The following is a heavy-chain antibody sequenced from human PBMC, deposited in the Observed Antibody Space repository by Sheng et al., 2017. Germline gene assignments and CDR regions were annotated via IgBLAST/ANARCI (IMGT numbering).Heavy chain of an antibody. CDR3: AILHPGDY. D-gene: IGHD2-15*01. J-gene: IGHJ4*02. CDR2: ISNDGSDK. CDR1: GSTSRKYG. Sequence: QVQLVESGGGVVQPGRSLRLSCEASGSTSRKYGMHWVRQGPGKGLEWVATISNDGSDKYYADSVKGRFTISRDNSKNTVYLQVNSLRAEDTALYYCAILHPGDYWGQGTLVTVSS. V-gene: IGHV3-30*03.